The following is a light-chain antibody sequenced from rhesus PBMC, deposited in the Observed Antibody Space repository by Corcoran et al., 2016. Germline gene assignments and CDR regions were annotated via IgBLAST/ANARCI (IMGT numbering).Light chain of an antibody. V-gene: IGKV1-28*01. J-gene: IGKJ2*01. CDR3: LQHDSYPYS. CDR2: AAS. Sequence: DIQMTQSPSSLSASVGDTVTITCRASQGISSYVNWFQQKPGKAPKLLIYAASSLESGVPSRFSGSGSGTEFTLTISSLQPEDFAAYYCLQHDSYPYSFGQGTKVEIK. CDR1: QGISSY.